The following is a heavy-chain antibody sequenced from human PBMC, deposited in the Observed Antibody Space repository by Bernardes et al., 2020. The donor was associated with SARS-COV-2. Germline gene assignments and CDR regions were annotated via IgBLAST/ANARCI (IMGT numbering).Heavy chain of an antibody. Sequence: GGSLRLSCAASGFTFSSYGMHWVRQAPGKGLEWVAVIWYDGSNKYYADSVKGRFTISRDNSKNTLYLQMNSLRAEDTAVYYCAREELELGDYYYGMDVWGQGTTVTVSS. CDR3: AREELELGDYYYGMDV. V-gene: IGHV3-33*01. D-gene: IGHD1-26*01. CDR1: GFTFSSYG. J-gene: IGHJ6*02. CDR2: IWYDGSNK.